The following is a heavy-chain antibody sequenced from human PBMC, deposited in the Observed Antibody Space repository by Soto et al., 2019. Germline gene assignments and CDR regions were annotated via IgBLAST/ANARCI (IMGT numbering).Heavy chain of an antibody. CDR2: IGTVVDT. J-gene: IGHJ6*02. Sequence: GGSLRLSCASHRFPFPSYDMHWVSQATRWGLEWVSVIGTVVDTYYPGSVKVRFTISRENAKNSFYLQMNSLRAEDTAVYYCARARPIKKRYCSSTSCYDVGPFYYYGMDVWGQGT. D-gene: IGHD2-2*01. CDR3: ARARPIKKRYCSSTSCYDVGPFYYYGMDV. CDR1: RFPFPSYD. V-gene: IGHV3-13*01.